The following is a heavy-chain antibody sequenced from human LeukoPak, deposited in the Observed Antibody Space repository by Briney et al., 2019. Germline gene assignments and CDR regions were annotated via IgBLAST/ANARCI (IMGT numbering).Heavy chain of an antibody. J-gene: IGHJ3*02. V-gene: IGHV3-48*01. CDR1: GFTVSSNY. CDR3: VGAFDI. CDR2: ISSSGSDI. Sequence: PGGSLRLSCAASGFTVSSNYMSWVRQAPGKGLEWVSYISSSGSDIYYADSVKGRFTISRDNAKNSLYLQMNSLRAEDTAVYYCVGAFDIWGQGTMVTVSS.